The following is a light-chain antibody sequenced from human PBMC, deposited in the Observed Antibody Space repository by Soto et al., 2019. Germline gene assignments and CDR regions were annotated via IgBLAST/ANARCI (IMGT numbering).Light chain of an antibody. CDR1: PSVSSY. Sequence: EIVLTQSPATLSLSPGERATLSCRASPSVSSYFAWYQQKPGQAPRLLISDASNRATGIPARFSGSGSGTDFTLTSSSLEPEDVAVYYCQQRSNGPRITVGQGTRLEIK. V-gene: IGKV3-11*01. J-gene: IGKJ5*01. CDR2: DAS. CDR3: QQRSNGPRIT.